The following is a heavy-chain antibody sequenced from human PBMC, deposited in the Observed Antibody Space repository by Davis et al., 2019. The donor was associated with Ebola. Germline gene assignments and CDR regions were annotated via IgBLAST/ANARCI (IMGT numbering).Heavy chain of an antibody. J-gene: IGHJ4*02. Sequence: GGSLRLSCAASGFTFSSYGMHWVRQAPGKGLEWVAVISYDGSNKYYADSVKGRFTISRDNSKNTLYLQMNSLRAEDTAVYYCARCSGYDYPDYWGQGTLVTVSS. CDR2: ISYDGSNK. V-gene: IGHV3-30*03. CDR1: GFTFSSYG. D-gene: IGHD5-12*01. CDR3: ARCSGYDYPDY.